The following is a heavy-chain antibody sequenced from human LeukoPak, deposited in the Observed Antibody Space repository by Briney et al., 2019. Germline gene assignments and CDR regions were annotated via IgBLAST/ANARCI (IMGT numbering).Heavy chain of an antibody. J-gene: IGHJ4*02. Sequence: SETLSLTCTVSGGSISSYYWSWIRQPPAKGLEWIGFINYSGSTTYNPSLKSRVTISVDTSRNQFSLKLSSVTAADRAVYYCARGYSTGWYGGFDFWGQGTLATVSS. V-gene: IGHV4-59*08. D-gene: IGHD6-19*01. CDR2: INYSGST. CDR3: ARGYSTGWYGGFDF. CDR1: GGSISSYY.